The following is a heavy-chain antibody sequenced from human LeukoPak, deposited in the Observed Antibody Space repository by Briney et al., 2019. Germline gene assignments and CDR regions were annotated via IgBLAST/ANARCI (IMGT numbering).Heavy chain of an antibody. Sequence: TSETLSLTCAVYGGSFSGYYWSWIRQPPGKGLEWIGEINHSGSTNYNPSLKSRVTISVDTSKNQFSLKLSSVTAADTAVYYCARGGRYFDWLLHKSYYFDYWGQGTLVTVSS. CDR1: GGSFSGYY. CDR3: ARGGRYFDWLLHKSYYFDY. D-gene: IGHD3-9*01. V-gene: IGHV4-34*01. CDR2: INHSGST. J-gene: IGHJ4*02.